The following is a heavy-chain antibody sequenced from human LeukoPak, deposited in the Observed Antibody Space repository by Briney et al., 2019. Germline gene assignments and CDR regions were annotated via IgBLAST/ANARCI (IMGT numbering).Heavy chain of an antibody. J-gene: IGHJ1*01. V-gene: IGHV1-18*04. CDR3: ARDKDEDYDTSGMFQY. D-gene: IGHD3-22*01. CDR1: GYTFTNFG. Sequence: GASVKVSCKASGYTFTNFGISWVRQAPGQRPEWMGWISTYNGNTNYAQNLQDRVTLTTDTSTTTVYMELRSLRSDDTAVYYCARDKDEDYDTSGMFQYRGQGTLVTVSS. CDR2: ISTYNGNT.